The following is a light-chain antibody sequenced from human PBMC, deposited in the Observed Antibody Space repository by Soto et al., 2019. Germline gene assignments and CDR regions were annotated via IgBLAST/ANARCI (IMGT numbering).Light chain of an antibody. V-gene: IGLV4-69*01. CDR1: SGHNNYA. CDR3: QTWGSGIRV. J-gene: IGLJ3*02. Sequence: QLVLTQSPSASASLGASVKLTCTLNSGHNNYAIAWHQQQPEKGPRYLMKLNSDGSHSKGDGIPDRFSGSSSGAERYLTISSLQSEDEADYYCQTWGSGIRVFGGGTQLTVL. CDR2: LNSDGSH.